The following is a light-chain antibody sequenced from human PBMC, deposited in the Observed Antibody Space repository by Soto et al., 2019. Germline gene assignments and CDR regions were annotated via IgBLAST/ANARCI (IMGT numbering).Light chain of an antibody. CDR3: QQYNSYSGT. V-gene: IGKV1-39*01. J-gene: IGKJ1*01. CDR1: QIISSS. Sequence: DIQMTQSPSSLSAFVGARVTITCRTSQIISSSLNWYQQKQGKAPKLLIYSASSLQSGVPSRFSGSGSGADLTITISNLQPEDCETYDCQQYNSYSGTFGQGTKVDIK. CDR2: SAS.